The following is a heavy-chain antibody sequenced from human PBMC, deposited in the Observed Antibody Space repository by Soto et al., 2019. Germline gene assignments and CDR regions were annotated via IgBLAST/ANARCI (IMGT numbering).Heavy chain of an antibody. CDR1: GFTSSSYA. D-gene: IGHD2-2*03. V-gene: IGHV3-23*01. Sequence: PGGSLRLSCAASGFTSSSYAMSWVRQAPGKGLEWVSALSGSGGSTNYADSVKGRFTISRDNSKNTLYLHMNSLRAEDTAVYYCAKHGYCSTTRCSNGQDDLGQGTQVTVAS. CDR3: AKHGYCSTTRCSNGQDD. CDR2: LSGSGGST. J-gene: IGHJ4*02.